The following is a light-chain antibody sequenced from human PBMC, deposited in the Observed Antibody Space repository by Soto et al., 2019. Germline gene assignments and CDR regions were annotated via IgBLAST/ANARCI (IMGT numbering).Light chain of an antibody. V-gene: IGLV2-11*01. CDR3: YSSAGNYILV. J-gene: IGLJ3*02. CDR1: SRDVGGYNY. CDR2: DVT. Sequence: QSALTQPRSVSGSPGQSVTISCTGSSRDVGGYNYVSWYQQHPGKAPKLLIYDVTKRPSGVPDRFSGSKSGNTASLTISGLQADDESDYYCYSSAGNYILVFGGGTKLTVL.